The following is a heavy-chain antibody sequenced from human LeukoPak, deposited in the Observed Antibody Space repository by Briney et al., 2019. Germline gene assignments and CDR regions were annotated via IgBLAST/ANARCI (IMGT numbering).Heavy chain of an antibody. J-gene: IGHJ3*02. Sequence: GASVKVSCKASGGTFSSYAISWVRQAPGQGLEWMGGIIPIFGTANYAQKFQVRVTITTDESTSTAYMELSSLRSEDTAVYYCARVGGGPFDAFDIWGQGTMVTVSS. CDR3: ARVGGGPFDAFDI. D-gene: IGHD3-16*01. CDR2: IIPIFGTA. V-gene: IGHV1-69*05. CDR1: GGTFSSYA.